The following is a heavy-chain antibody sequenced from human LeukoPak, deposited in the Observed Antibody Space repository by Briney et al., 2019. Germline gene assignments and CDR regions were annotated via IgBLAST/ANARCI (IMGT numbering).Heavy chain of an antibody. CDR1: GYTFTGYY. V-gene: IGHV1-2*02. CDR2: INPNSGGT. D-gene: IGHD6-13*01. Sequence: ASVKVSCKASGYTFTGYYMHWVRQAPGQGLEWMGWINPNSGGTNYAQKFQGRVTMTRDTSISTAYMELSRLGSDDTAVYYCAREGHSIAAAGTWFDPWGQGTLVTVSS. CDR3: AREGHSIAAAGTWFDP. J-gene: IGHJ5*02.